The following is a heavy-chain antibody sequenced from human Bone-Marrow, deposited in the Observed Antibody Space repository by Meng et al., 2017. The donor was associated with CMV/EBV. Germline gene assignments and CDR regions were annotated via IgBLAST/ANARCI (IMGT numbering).Heavy chain of an antibody. CDR3: ARDDDFWSGRVYYYGMDV. CDR2: ISSSSSYI. J-gene: IGHJ6*02. V-gene: IGHV3-21*01. D-gene: IGHD3-3*01. Sequence: GESLKISCAASGFIFSDFWMSWVRQAPGKRLEWVSSISSSSSYIYYADSVKGRFTISRDNAKNSLYLQMNSLRAEDTAVYYCARDDDFWSGRVYYYGMDVWGQGTTVTVSS. CDR1: GFIFSDFW.